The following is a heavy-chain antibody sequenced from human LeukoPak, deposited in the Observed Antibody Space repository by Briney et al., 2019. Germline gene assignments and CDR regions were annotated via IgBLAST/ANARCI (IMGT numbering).Heavy chain of an antibody. J-gene: IGHJ4*02. CDR2: ISTSGGST. Sequence: PGGSLRLSCAASGFTFSSYAMSWVRQAPGKGLEWVSAISTSGGSTYYANSVKGRFTISRDNSKNTLYLQMNSLRAEDTAVYYYAKGGTQRYYYFDYWGQGTLVTVSS. CDR3: AKGGTQRYYYFDY. D-gene: IGHD1-1*01. CDR1: GFTFSSYA. V-gene: IGHV3-23*01.